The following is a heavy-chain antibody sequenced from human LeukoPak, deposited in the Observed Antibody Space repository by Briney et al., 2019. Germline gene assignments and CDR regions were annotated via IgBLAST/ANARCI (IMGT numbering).Heavy chain of an antibody. CDR3: AREEASYGGNSGIDY. CDR2: IYYSGST. J-gene: IGHJ4*02. D-gene: IGHD4-23*01. Sequence: PSETLSLTCTVSGGSISSGGYYWSWIRQHPGKGLEWIGYIYYSGSTYYNPSLKSRVTISVDTSKNQFSLKLSSVTAADTAVYYCAREEASYGGNSGIDYWGQGTLVTVSS. CDR1: GGSISSGGYY. V-gene: IGHV4-31*03.